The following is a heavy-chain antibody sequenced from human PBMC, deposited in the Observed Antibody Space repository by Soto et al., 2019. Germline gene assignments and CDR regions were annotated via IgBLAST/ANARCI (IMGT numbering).Heavy chain of an antibody. V-gene: IGHV4-39*05. J-gene: IGHJ4*02. CDR3: AGLRQLLDKNFDS. CDR2: VYYSGST. CDR1: GSAVSGNSYY. D-gene: IGHD6-13*01. Sequence: PSLPNTVSGSAVSGNSYYWGWGRQPAGKGLEWIGSVYYSGSTYYNPSLKSRVTISVDTSKNQFSLKLTSVTAADTAVFYCAGLRQLLDKNFDSWGQGTLVTVSS.